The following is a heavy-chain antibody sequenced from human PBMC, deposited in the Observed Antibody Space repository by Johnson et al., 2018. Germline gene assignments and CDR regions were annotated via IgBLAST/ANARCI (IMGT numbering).Heavy chain of an antibody. V-gene: IGHV4-59*01. CDR1: GGSISSYY. CDR2: IYYSGRT. J-gene: IGHJ3*01. CDR3: ARWTLLPVDAFDV. Sequence: VQLQESGPGLVKPSETLSLTCTVSGGSISSYYWSWIRQPPGKGLEWIGYIYYSGRTNYNPSLKSRVPISVDTSKNQFSLKLSSGTAAETAVYYCARWTLLPVDAFDVWGHGTMVTVSS. D-gene: IGHD3-22*01.